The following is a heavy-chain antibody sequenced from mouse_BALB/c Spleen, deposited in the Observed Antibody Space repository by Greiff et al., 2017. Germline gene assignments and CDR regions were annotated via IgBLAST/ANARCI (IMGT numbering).Heavy chain of an antibody. V-gene: IGHV1-54*01. J-gene: IGHJ3*01. CDR3: ARREYGGCYEVAY. CDR2: INPGSGGT. Sequence: VKLQESGAELVRPGTSVKVSCKASGYAFTNYLIEWVKQRPGQGLEWIGLINPGSGGTNYNEKFKGKATLTAAKSSSTAYMQLSSLTSDDSAVYLCARREYGGCYEVAYWGQGTLVTVSA. D-gene: IGHD1-1*01. CDR1: GYAFTNYL.